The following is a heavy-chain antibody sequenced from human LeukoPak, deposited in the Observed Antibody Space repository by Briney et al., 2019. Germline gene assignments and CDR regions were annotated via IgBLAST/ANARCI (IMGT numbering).Heavy chain of an antibody. CDR1: AFTFSSYW. Sequence: PGGSLRLSCAASAFTFSSYWMSWVRQTPGKGLEWVANIKQDGSEKYYVDSVKGRFTISRDNAKNSLYLQMNSLRAEDTAVYYCATGTGARGSRYFWGQGTLVTVSS. J-gene: IGHJ4*02. V-gene: IGHV3-7*01. D-gene: IGHD1-14*01. CDR2: IKQDGSEK. CDR3: ATGTGARGSRYF.